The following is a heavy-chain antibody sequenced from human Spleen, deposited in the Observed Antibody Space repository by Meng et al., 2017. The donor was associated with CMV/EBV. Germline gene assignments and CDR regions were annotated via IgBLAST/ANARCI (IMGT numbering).Heavy chain of an antibody. CDR1: FSSYA. Sequence: FSSYAMSWARQAPGKGLEWVSAISGSGGSTYYADSVKGRFTISRDNSKNTLYLQMNSLRVEDTAVYYCAKEGVGYCSSTSCSNWFDPWGQGTLVTVSS. CDR2: ISGSGGST. CDR3: AKEGVGYCSSTSCSNWFDP. D-gene: IGHD2-2*01. J-gene: IGHJ5*02. V-gene: IGHV3-23*01.